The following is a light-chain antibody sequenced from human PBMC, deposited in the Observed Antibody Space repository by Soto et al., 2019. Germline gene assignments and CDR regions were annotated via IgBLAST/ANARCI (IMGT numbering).Light chain of an antibody. Sequence: EIVLTQPPATLSLSPGERATLSCRASQSVSNYLAWYQQKPGQAPRLLIYDAINRATGIPARFSGSGSGTDFTLTISSLEPEDFAVYYCQQRSNWLTFGGGTKVEIK. CDR1: QSVSNY. CDR2: DAI. CDR3: QQRSNWLT. V-gene: IGKV3-11*01. J-gene: IGKJ4*01.